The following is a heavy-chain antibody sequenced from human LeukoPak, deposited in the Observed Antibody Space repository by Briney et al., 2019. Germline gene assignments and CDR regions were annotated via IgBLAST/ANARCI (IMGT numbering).Heavy chain of an antibody. CDR3: VRDGGGRLDYYFDF. J-gene: IGHJ4*02. CDR1: GGSISSSSYY. CDR2: MYHSGST. D-gene: IGHD3/OR15-3a*01. V-gene: IGHV4-39*07. Sequence: SGTLSLTCTVSGGSISSSSYYWGWIRQPPGKELEWIGSMYHSGSTYYKPSLESRVTISVDTSKNQFSLKLTSVTAADTAVYYCVRDGGGRLDYYFDFWGQGTLVTVSS.